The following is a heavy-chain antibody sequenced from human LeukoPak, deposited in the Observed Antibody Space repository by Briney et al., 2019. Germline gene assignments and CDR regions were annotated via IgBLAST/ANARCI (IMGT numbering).Heavy chain of an antibody. D-gene: IGHD3-22*01. CDR2: ISGSGGST. Sequence: PGGSLRLSCAASGFTFSSYAMTWVRQAPGKGLEWVSAISGSGGSTYYADSVKGRFTISRDNSKNTLYLQMNGLRAEDTAVYYCANWETPLSYYDSSGYSLGYWGQGTLLTVSS. CDR3: ANWETPLSYYDSSGYSLGY. V-gene: IGHV3-23*01. CDR1: GFTFSSYA. J-gene: IGHJ4*02.